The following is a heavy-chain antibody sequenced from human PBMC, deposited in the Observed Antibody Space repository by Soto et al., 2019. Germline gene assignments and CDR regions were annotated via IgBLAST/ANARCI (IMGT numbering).Heavy chain of an antibody. J-gene: IGHJ4*02. V-gene: IGHV4-31*03. D-gene: IGHD6-6*01. Sequence: QVQLQESGPGLVKPSQTLSLTCSVSGESISSGGYYWSWIRHHPGKGLEWIGYIYNSESAYYNPSLYSRVTISMDTSKNHFATRLSSVTAADTAVYSCARASSSSSAADYWGQGTLATVSS. CDR1: GESISSGGYY. CDR2: IYNSESA. CDR3: ARASSSSSAADY.